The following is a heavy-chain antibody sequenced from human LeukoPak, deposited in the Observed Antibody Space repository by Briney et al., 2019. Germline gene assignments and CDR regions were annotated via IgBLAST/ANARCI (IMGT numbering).Heavy chain of an antibody. J-gene: IGHJ4*02. CDR1: GYSFTTYW. CDR3: ARLKRGGYYFDY. D-gene: IGHD5-24*01. Sequence: GASLQISCKGSGYSFTTYWIGWVRPMPAKGLEWMGIIYPGDSDTRYSPSFQGQVTISADKSVSTAYLQWTSLKASDTAIYYCARLKRGGYYFDYWGQGTLVTVSS. V-gene: IGHV5-51*01. CDR2: IYPGDSDT.